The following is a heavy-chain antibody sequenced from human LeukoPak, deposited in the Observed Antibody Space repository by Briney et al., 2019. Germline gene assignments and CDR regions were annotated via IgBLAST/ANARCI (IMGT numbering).Heavy chain of an antibody. J-gene: IGHJ4*02. Sequence: ASVKVSCKVSGKTLSDLSIHWLRQPPGKGLEWLGGSDPEDGERIYAQMFQGRVTMTEDTSIDTAYMELSSLRSEDTAVYYCVTRFTTMAVDYFDYWGQGTLVTVS. CDR1: GKTLSDLS. CDR2: SDPEDGER. CDR3: VTRFTTMAVDYFDY. D-gene: IGHD5-18*01. V-gene: IGHV1-24*01.